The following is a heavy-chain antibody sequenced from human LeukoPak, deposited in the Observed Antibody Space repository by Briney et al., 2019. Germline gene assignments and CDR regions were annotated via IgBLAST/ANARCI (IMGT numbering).Heavy chain of an antibody. D-gene: IGHD3-22*01. V-gene: IGHV3-48*01. CDR3: ARDTYTYYYDSSGYYPDYYYYYMDV. CDR2: ISSSSSTI. CDR1: GFTFSSYS. J-gene: IGHJ6*03. Sequence: HPGGSLRLSCAASGFTFSSYSMNWVRQAPGKGLEWVSYISSSSSTIYYADSVKGRFTISRDKAKNSLYLQMNSLRAEDTAVYYCARDTYTYYYDSSGYYPDYYYYYMDVWGKGTTVTVSS.